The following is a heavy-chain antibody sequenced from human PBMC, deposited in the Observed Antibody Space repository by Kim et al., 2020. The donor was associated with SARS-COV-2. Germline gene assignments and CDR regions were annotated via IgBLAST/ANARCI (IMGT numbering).Heavy chain of an antibody. D-gene: IGHD1-26*01. Sequence: KYDASSVEGRFTNSRSNSKNTLYLQMNSLGAEDTAVYYCAQGHYPSGLDPWGQGTLVTVSS. J-gene: IGHJ5*02. V-gene: IGHV3-30*02. CDR3: AQGHYPSGLDP. CDR2: K.